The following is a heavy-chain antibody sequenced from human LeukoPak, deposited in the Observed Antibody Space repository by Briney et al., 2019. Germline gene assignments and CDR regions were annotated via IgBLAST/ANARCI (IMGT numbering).Heavy chain of an antibody. V-gene: IGHV4-59*08. Sequence: SETLSLTCTVSGGSISSYYWSWIRQPPRKGPEWIGYIYYSGSTNYNPSLKSRVTISVDTSKNQFSLKLSSVTAADTAVYYCARRGSGNSDDAFDIWGQGTMVTVSS. CDR1: GGSISSYY. CDR3: ARRGSGNSDDAFDI. D-gene: IGHD4-23*01. CDR2: IYYSGST. J-gene: IGHJ3*02.